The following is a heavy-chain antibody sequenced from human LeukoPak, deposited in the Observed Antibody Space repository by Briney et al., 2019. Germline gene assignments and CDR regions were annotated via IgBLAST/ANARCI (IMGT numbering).Heavy chain of an antibody. J-gene: IGHJ4*02. CDR3: ARAGGSYNPCDY. V-gene: IGHV1-18*04. CDR2: ISAYNGNT. D-gene: IGHD1-26*01. Sequence: ASVKVSCKASGYTFTSYGISWVRQAPGQGLEWMGWISAYNGNTNYAQKFQGRVTMTRDTSISTVYMELSSLRSEDTAVYYCARAGGSYNPCDYWGQGTLVTVSS. CDR1: GYTFTSYG.